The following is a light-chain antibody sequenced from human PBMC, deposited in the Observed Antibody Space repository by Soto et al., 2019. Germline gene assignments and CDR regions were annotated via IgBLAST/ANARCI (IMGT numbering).Light chain of an antibody. CDR1: QGISSW. Sequence: DIQLTQSPSSVSASVGDRVTITCRASQGISSWLAWHQQKPGKAPKLLIYAASSLQSGVPSRFSGSGSGTDFTLTISSLQPEDFATYYCQQANSFPPLTFGGGTKVEI. CDR2: AAS. V-gene: IGKV1-12*01. CDR3: QQANSFPPLT. J-gene: IGKJ4*01.